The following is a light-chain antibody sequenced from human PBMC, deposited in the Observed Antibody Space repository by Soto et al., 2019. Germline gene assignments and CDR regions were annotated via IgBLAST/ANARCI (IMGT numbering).Light chain of an antibody. Sequence: EIVLTQSPCTLSLSPGERATLSCRASQSVSSSYLAWYQQKPGQAPRLLFYGASRRAAGIPDRFSGSGSGTDFTLIISRLEPEDFVVYYCHQYGTSPWTFGQGTKVDIK. V-gene: IGKV3-20*01. CDR3: HQYGTSPWT. CDR1: QSVSSSY. J-gene: IGKJ1*01. CDR2: GAS.